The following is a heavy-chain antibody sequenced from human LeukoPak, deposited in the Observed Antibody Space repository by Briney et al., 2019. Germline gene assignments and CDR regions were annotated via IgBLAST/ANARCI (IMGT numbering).Heavy chain of an antibody. CDR2: ISWNSGSM. J-gene: IGHJ4*02. V-gene: IGHV3-9*01. CDR1: GFTVSSNY. Sequence: GGSLRLSCAASGFTVSSNYMSWVRQAPGKGLEWVSGISWNSGSMGYADSVKGRFTISRDNAKNSLYLQMNSLRAEDTALYYCAKDASLEDIVVVTAATGFDYWGQGTLVTVSS. D-gene: IGHD2-2*01. CDR3: AKDASLEDIVVVTAATGFDY.